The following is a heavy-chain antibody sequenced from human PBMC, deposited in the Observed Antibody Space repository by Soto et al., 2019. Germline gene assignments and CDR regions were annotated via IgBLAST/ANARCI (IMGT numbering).Heavy chain of an antibody. J-gene: IGHJ3*02. D-gene: IGHD3-3*01. Sequence: GSLRLSCAASGFTFSSYSMNWVRQAPGKGLEWVSYISSSSSTIYYADSVKGRFTISRDNAKNSLYLQMNSLRAEDTAVYYCARGTTYDFWSGYYLISAFDIWGQGTMVTVSS. CDR3: ARGTTYDFWSGYYLISAFDI. V-gene: IGHV3-48*01. CDR1: GFTFSSYS. CDR2: ISSSSSTI.